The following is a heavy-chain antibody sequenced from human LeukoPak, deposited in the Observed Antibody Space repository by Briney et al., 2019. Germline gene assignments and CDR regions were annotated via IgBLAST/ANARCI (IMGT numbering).Heavy chain of an antibody. Sequence: GRSLRLSCAASGFTFSSYGMHWVRQAPGKGLEWVAVIWYDGSNKYYADSVKGRFTISRDNSKNTLYLQMNSLRAEDTAVYYCAREANRRYGSGSSFDPWGQGTLVTVSS. D-gene: IGHD3-10*01. V-gene: IGHV3-33*01. CDR3: AREANRRYGSGSSFDP. CDR1: GFTFSSYG. J-gene: IGHJ5*02. CDR2: IWYDGSNK.